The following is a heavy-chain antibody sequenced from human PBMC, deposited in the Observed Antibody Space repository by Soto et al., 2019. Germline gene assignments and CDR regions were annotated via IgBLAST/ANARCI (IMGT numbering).Heavy chain of an antibody. D-gene: IGHD2-15*01. CDR1: GGTFSSYT. CDR3: ARGAMVAATGLDY. Sequence: ASVKVSCKASGGTFSSYTISWVRQAPGQGLEWMGRIIPILGIANYAQKFQGRVTVTADKSTSTAYMELSSLRSEDTAVYYCARGAMVAATGLDYWGQGTLVPGSS. CDR2: IIPILGIA. V-gene: IGHV1-69*02. J-gene: IGHJ4*02.